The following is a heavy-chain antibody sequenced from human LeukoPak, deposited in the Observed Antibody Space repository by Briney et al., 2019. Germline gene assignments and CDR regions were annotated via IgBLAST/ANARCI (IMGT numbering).Heavy chain of an antibody. V-gene: IGHV1-2*06. J-gene: IGHJ4*02. CDR1: GYTFTACY. D-gene: IGHD2-15*01. CDR2: INPNSGGT. Sequence: ASVKVSCKASGYTFTACYMHWVRQAPGQGLEWMGRINPNSGGTNYAENFQGRVTMTRDTSISTAYMELSSLRSDDMAVYYCAREPQGYCSGGGCYPLDYWGQGTLVTVSS. CDR3: AREPQGYCSGGGCYPLDY.